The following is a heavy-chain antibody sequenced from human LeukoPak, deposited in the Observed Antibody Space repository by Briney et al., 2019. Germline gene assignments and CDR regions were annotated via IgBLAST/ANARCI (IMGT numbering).Heavy chain of an antibody. CDR3: ARSGKGLYCSSTSCYAGFYDY. Sequence: GGSLRLSCAASGFTFSSYGMSWVRQAPGKGLEWVSAISGSGGSTYYADSVKGRFTISRDNAKNSLYLQMNSLRAEDTAVYYCARSGKGLYCSSTSCYAGFYDYWGQGTLVTVSS. J-gene: IGHJ4*02. CDR2: ISGSGGST. CDR1: GFTFSSYG. D-gene: IGHD2-2*01. V-gene: IGHV3-23*01.